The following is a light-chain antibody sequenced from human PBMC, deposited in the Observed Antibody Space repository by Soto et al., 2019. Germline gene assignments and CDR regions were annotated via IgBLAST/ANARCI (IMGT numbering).Light chain of an antibody. CDR1: QSVSSDY. J-gene: IGKJ4*01. CDR2: GAS. V-gene: IGKV3-20*01. Sequence: EIVLTQSPGTLSLSPGERGTLSCRASQSVSSDYLAWYQQKIGQAPRLLIYGASIRATGIPDRISGSGSGTDFTLTISRLEPEDFAVYYCQQYGSSPRVSFGGGTKVEIK. CDR3: QQYGSSPRVS.